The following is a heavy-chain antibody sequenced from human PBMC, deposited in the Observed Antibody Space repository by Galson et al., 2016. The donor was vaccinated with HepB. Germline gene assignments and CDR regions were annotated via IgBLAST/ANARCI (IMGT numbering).Heavy chain of an antibody. J-gene: IGHJ6*04. V-gene: IGHV3-21*01. D-gene: IGHD3-3*01. CDR3: ASDNVRGWSGPTPMDV. CDR2: LDYSSSYI. CDR1: GFTFSSYN. Sequence: SLRLSCAASGFTFSSYNMNWVRQAPGKGLEWVSSLDYSSSYIYYADSVKGRLTISRDHAKNSLYLQMNSLRAEDTAVYDFASDNVRGWSGPTPMDVWGKETTVTVSS.